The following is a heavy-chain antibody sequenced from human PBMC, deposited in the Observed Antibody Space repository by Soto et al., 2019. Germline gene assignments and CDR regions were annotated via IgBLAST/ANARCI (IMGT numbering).Heavy chain of an antibody. CDR2: ISYDGSNK. Sequence: QVQLVESGGGVVQPGRSLRLSCAASGFTFSSYGMHWVRQAPGKGLEWVAVISYDGSNKYYADSVKGRFTISRDNSRNPLYLQMNSLRTEDTAVYYCAKENYVWGSYHIDYWGQGTLVTVSS. V-gene: IGHV3-30*18. D-gene: IGHD3-16*02. J-gene: IGHJ4*02. CDR1: GFTFSSYG. CDR3: AKENYVWGSYHIDY.